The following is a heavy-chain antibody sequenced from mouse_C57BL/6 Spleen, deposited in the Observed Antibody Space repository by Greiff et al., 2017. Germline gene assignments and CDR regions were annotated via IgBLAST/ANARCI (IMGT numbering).Heavy chain of an antibody. V-gene: IGHV1-18*01. Sequence: EVQLQASGPELVKPGASVKIPCKASGYTFTDYNMDWVKQSHGKSLEWIGDINPNNGGTIYNQKFKGQATLTVDKSSSTAYMELRSLTAEATAVYYCARWGTGTGAWFAYWGQGTLVTVSA. J-gene: IGHJ3*01. CDR3: ARWGTGTGAWFAY. CDR1: GYTFTDYN. CDR2: INPNNGGT. D-gene: IGHD4-1*01.